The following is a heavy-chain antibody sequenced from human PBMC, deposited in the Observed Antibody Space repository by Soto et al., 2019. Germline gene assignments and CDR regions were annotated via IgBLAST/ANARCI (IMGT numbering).Heavy chain of an antibody. CDR1: GFTFSSYA. CDR2: ISGSGGST. J-gene: IGHJ4*02. CDR3: AKDPVRGGSELHDY. D-gene: IGHD3-16*01. Sequence: EVQLLESGGGLVQPGGSLRLSCAASGFTFSSYAMSWVRQAPGKGLEWVSAISGSGGSTYYADSVKGRFTISRDNSKNTLYLQMNSLRSEDTAVYYCAKDPVRGGSELHDYWGQGTLVTVSS. V-gene: IGHV3-23*01.